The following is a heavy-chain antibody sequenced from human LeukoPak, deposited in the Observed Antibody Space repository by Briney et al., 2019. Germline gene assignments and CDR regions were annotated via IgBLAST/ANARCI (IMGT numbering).Heavy chain of an antibody. D-gene: IGHD4-17*01. CDR3: ARMGNLATVTTDY. J-gene: IGHJ4*02. CDR1: GGSISSYY. Sequence: PSETLSLTCTVSGGSISSYYWGWIRQPPGKGLEWIGSIYHSGSTYYNPSLKSRVTISVDTSKNQFSLKLSSVTAADTAVYYCARMGNLATVTTDYWGQGTLVTVSS. V-gene: IGHV4-38-2*02. CDR2: IYHSGST.